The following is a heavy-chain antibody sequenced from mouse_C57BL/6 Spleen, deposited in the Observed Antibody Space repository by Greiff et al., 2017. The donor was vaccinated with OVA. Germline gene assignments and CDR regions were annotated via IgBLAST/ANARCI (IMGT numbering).Heavy chain of an antibody. CDR1: GYTFTDYE. V-gene: IGHV1-15*01. Sequence: VKLVESGAELVRPGASVTLSCKASGYTFTDYEMHWVKQTPVHGLEWIGAIDPETGGTAYNQKFKGKAILTADKSSSTAYMELRSLTSEDSAVYYCTRWATTVRIGFDYWGQGTTLTVSS. D-gene: IGHD1-1*01. CDR3: TRWATTVRIGFDY. J-gene: IGHJ2*01. CDR2: IDPETGGT.